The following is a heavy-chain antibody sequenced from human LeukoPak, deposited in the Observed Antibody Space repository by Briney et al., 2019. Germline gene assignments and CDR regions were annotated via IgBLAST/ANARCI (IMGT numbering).Heavy chain of an antibody. CDR2: IDKKDKGYAKAT. Sequence: PGGSLRLSCAASGFTFSGSAIHWVRHSPGKRLEWVCQIDKKDKGYAKATTYAASVTSRFTISRDNSMNTAELQMNSLKTEDTAVYYWASGSYNWFDPWGQGTLVTVSS. J-gene: IGHJ5*02. D-gene: IGHD1-26*01. V-gene: IGHV3-73*01. CDR1: GFTFSGSA. CDR3: ASGSYNWFDP.